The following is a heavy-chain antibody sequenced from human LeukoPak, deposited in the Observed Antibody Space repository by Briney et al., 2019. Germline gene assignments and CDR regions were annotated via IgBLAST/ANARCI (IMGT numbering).Heavy chain of an antibody. CDR3: GRRYDYGDYGGVDY. J-gene: IGHJ4*02. D-gene: IGHD4-17*01. CDR2: INHSGST. V-gene: IGHV4-34*01. Sequence: SETLSLTCAVYGGSFSGYYWSWIRQPPGKGLEWIGEINHSGSTNYNPSLKSRVTISVDTSKNQFSLKLSSVTAADTAVYYCGRRYDYGDYGGVDYWGQGTLVTVSS. CDR1: GGSFSGYY.